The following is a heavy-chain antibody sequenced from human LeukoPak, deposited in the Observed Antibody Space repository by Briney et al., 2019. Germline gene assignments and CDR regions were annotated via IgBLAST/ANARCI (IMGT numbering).Heavy chain of an antibody. CDR2: ITSSGSDI. CDR1: GFTFSDYY. D-gene: IGHD5-12*01. Sequence: GGSLRLSCAAPGFTFSDYYMSWIRQAPGKGLEWVAYITSSGSDIYYADSVRGRFSISRDNAKNSLFLQMNSLRVEDTATYYCASDIVATSGDFWGQGTLVSVSS. V-gene: IGHV3-11*01. J-gene: IGHJ4*02. CDR3: ASDIVATSGDF.